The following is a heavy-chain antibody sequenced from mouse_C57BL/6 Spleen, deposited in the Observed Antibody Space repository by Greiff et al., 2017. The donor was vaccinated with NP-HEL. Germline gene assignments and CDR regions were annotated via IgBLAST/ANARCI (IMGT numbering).Heavy chain of an antibody. V-gene: IGHV4-1*01. D-gene: IGHD2-5*01. CDR2: INPDSSTI. CDR1: GIDFSSYW. Sequence: EVQLLQSGGGLVQPGGSLKLSCAASGIDFSSYWMSWVRRAPGKGLEWVGEINPDSSTINYAPSLKDKFIISRDNAKNTRYLQMSKVRSEDTAHYYCARPYSNCVGYFDVWGTGTTVTVSS. J-gene: IGHJ1*03. CDR3: ARPYSNCVGYFDV.